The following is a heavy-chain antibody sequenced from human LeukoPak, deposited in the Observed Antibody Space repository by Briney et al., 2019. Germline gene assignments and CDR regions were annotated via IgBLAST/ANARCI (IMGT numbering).Heavy chain of an antibody. CDR2: IYYSGST. CDR3: ARRGYYYYYMDV. CDR1: GGSISSGGYY. D-gene: IGHD3-16*01. Sequence: SQTLSLTCTVSGGSISSGGYYWSWIRQHPGKGLEWIGYIYYSGSTNYNPSLKSRVTISVDTSKNQFSLKLSSVTAADTAVYYCARRGYYYYYMDVWGKGTTVTVSS. J-gene: IGHJ6*03. V-gene: IGHV4-31*03.